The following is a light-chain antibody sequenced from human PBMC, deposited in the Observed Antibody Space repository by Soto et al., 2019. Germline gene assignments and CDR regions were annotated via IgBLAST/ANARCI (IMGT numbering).Light chain of an antibody. CDR3: CSYAGSSTVV. J-gene: IGLJ2*01. CDR2: EVI. Sequence: QSALTQPASVSGSPGQSITISCTGTSSDVGSYNLVSWYQQHPGKAPKLMIYEVIKWPSGVSNRFSGSKSGNTASLTISGLQAEDEADYYCCSYAGSSTVVFGGGTKVTVL. V-gene: IGLV2-23*02. CDR1: SSDVGSYNL.